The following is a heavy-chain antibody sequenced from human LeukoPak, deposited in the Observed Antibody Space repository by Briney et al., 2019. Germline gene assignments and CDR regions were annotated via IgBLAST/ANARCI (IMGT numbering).Heavy chain of an antibody. CDR1: GGSISTYY. V-gene: IGHV4-59*01. J-gene: IGHJ4*02. Sequence: SETLSLTCTVSGGSISTYYWSWLRQPPGKGLDWIGYMYYTGSTKYNPSLKSRVTISVDTSKNQFSLKLSSVTAADTAVYYCARETSYRSGLSLFDYWGQGTLVTVSS. CDR2: MYYTGST. CDR3: ARETSYRSGLSLFDY. D-gene: IGHD6-19*01.